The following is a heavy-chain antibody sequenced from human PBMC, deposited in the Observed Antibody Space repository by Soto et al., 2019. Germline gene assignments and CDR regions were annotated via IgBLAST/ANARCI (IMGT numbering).Heavy chain of an antibody. D-gene: IGHD3-9*01. CDR1: GFTFSSYG. Sequence: GGSLRLSCAASGFTFSSYGMHWVRQAPGKGLEWVAVISYDGSNKYYADSVKGRFTISRDNSKNTLYLQMNSLRAEDTAVYYCAKPPRPGLRYFDWVAPDYFDYWGQGTQVTVSS. CDR2: ISYDGSNK. J-gene: IGHJ4*02. CDR3: AKPPRPGLRYFDWVAPDYFDY. V-gene: IGHV3-30*18.